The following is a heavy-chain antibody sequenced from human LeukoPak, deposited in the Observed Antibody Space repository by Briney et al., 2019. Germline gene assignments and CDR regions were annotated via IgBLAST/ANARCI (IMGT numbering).Heavy chain of an antibody. CDR2: ISHDGDNK. CDR3: ARVGSGPLRNYYDY. D-gene: IGHD3-3*01. J-gene: IGHJ4*02. Sequence: GGSLRLSCAASGFTFSGHAMHWLRQVPGKGLQWVLGISHDGDNKYYPDSVKRRFIVSRDNSKNTLSLEMNSLRAEDTGLYYCARVGSGPLRNYYDYWGQGTPVTVSS. V-gene: IGHV3-30-3*01. CDR1: GFTFSGHA.